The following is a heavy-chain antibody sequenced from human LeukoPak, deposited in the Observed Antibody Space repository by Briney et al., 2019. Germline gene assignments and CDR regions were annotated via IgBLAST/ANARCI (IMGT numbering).Heavy chain of an antibody. J-gene: IGHJ5*02. Sequence: ASVKVSCKPSGYTFINHYVHWVRQAPGQGLEWMGVIRPTDGSISYAQNFQGRLSMTSDTSTSTAYMELSSLRSEDTAIYYCTRTINSWFDPWGQGTPVSVSS. V-gene: IGHV1-46*01. CDR3: TRTINSWFDP. CDR1: GYTFINHY. D-gene: IGHD3-9*01. CDR2: IRPTDGSI.